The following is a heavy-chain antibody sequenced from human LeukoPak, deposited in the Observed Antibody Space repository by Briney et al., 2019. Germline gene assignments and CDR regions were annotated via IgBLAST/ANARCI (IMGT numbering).Heavy chain of an antibody. CDR2: ISSSSSYI. J-gene: IGHJ4*02. D-gene: IGHD6-19*01. V-gene: IGHV3-21*01. CDR1: GFTFSSYS. CDR3: ARDLSSGWYFDY. Sequence: PGGSLRLSCAASGFTFSSYSMNWVRQAPGKGLEWVSSISSSSSYIYYADSVKGRFTISRDNAKNSLYLQMNSLRAEDTAVYYCARDLSSGWYFDYWGQGTLVTVSS.